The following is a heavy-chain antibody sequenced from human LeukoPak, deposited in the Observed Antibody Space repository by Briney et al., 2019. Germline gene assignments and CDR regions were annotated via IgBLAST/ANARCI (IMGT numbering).Heavy chain of an antibody. D-gene: IGHD3-22*01. CDR1: GYTFTGYY. J-gene: IGHJ6*02. V-gene: IGHV1-2*02. CDR2: INPNSGGT. Sequence: ASVKVSCKASGYTFTGYYRHWVRQAPGQGLEYMGWINPNSGGTKSAQKFQGRVTMTRDTSISTGYMELSGLASDDAAVYYCARTSVEVGQNYYGMDVWGQGTTVTVSS. CDR3: ARTSVEVGQNYYGMDV.